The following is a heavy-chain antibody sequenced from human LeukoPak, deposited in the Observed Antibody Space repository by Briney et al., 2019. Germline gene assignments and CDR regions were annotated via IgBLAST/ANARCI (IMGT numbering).Heavy chain of an antibody. Sequence: ASVKVCCKASGYTFTSYGISWVRQAPGQGLEWMGWISAYNGNTNYAQKLQGRVTMTTDTSTSTAYMELRSLRSDDTAVYYCARDAPRSGSIARFDYWGQGTLVTVPS. CDR1: GYTFTSYG. J-gene: IGHJ4*02. CDR3: ARDAPRSGSIARFDY. CDR2: ISAYNGNT. D-gene: IGHD3-3*01. V-gene: IGHV1-18*01.